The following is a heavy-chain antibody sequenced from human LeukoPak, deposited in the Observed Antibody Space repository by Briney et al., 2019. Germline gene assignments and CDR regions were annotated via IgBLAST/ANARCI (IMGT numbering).Heavy chain of an antibody. CDR3: ARVLVAYCGGDCYSAVDY. CDR2: INSDGSST. J-gene: IGHJ4*02. CDR1: GFTFSSYW. V-gene: IGHV3-74*01. Sequence: PGGSLRLSCAAYGFTFSSYWMHWVRQAPGKGLVWVSRINSDGSSTRYADSVKGRFTISRDNAKNTLYLQMNSLTAEDTAVYYCARVLVAYCGGDCYSAVDYWGQGTPVTVSS. D-gene: IGHD2-21*02.